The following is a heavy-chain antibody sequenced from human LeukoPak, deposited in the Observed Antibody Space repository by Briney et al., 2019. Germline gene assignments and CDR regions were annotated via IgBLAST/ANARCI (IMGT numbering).Heavy chain of an antibody. Sequence: GGSLRLSCAASGFTFSSYSMNWVRQAPGKGLEWVSSISSSSSYIYHADSVKGRFTISRDNAKNSLYLQMNSLRAEDTAVYYCARDAGGWFDPWGQGTLVTVSS. CDR3: ARDAGGWFDP. D-gene: IGHD2-8*02. CDR2: ISSSSSYI. J-gene: IGHJ5*02. CDR1: GFTFSSYS. V-gene: IGHV3-21*01.